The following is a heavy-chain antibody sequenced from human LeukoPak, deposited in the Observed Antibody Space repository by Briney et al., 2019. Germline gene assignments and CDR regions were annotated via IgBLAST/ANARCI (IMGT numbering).Heavy chain of an antibody. Sequence: GRSLRLSCAASGFTFSSYGMHWVRQAPGKGLEWVAVISYDGSNKYYADSVKGRFTISRDNSKNTLYLQMNSLRAEDTAVYYCARGTTVTTDFDYWGQGTLVTVSS. D-gene: IGHD4-17*01. CDR2: ISYDGSNK. J-gene: IGHJ4*02. CDR1: GFTFSSYG. CDR3: ARGTTVTTDFDY. V-gene: IGHV3-30*03.